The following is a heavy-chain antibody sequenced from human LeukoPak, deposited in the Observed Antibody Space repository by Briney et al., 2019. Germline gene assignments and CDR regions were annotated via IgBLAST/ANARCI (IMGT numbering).Heavy chain of an antibody. CDR3: ARDEPGVAVPALILAPFDI. J-gene: IGHJ3*02. CDR2: VSGSGGST. D-gene: IGHD2-2*01. Sequence: GGSLRLSCAASGFTFSSYAMSWVRQAPGKGLEWVSAVSGSGGSTFYADSVRGRFTISRDNSKNTVYLQMKSLRAEDTAVYYCARDEPGVAVPALILAPFDIWGQGTMVTVSS. CDR1: GFTFSSYA. V-gene: IGHV3-23*01.